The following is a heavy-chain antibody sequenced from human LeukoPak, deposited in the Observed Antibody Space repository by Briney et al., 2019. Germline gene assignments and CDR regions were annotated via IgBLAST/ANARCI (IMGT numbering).Heavy chain of an antibody. Sequence: SETLSLTCTVSGGSISSYYWSWIRQPPGKGLERIGYIYYSGSTNYNPSLKSRVTISVDTSKNQFSLKLSSVTAADTAVYYCARHKLENAFDIWGQGTMVTVSS. CDR1: GGSISSYY. J-gene: IGHJ3*02. V-gene: IGHV4-59*08. D-gene: IGHD5-24*01. CDR3: ARHKLENAFDI. CDR2: IYYSGST.